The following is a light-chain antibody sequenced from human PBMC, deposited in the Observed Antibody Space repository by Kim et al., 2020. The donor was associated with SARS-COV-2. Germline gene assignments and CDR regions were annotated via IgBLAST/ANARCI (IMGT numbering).Light chain of an antibody. V-gene: IGKV3-15*01. J-gene: IGKJ1*01. CDR1: QSVSDN. CDR3: QQYDDWPPWT. Sequence: SLRERPPLACRASQSVSDNLAWYQQKPGQAPRLLIYGESTRATGIPARFSGSGSGTEFTLTISSLQSEDSAVYYCQQYDDWPPWTFGQGTKVEIK. CDR2: GES.